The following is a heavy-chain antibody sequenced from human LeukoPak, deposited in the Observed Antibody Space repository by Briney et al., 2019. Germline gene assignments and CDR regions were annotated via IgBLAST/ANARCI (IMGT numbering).Heavy chain of an antibody. D-gene: IGHD3-22*01. J-gene: IGHJ5*01. CDR2: TSSGGDYT. V-gene: IGHV3-23*01. Sequence: GGSLRLSCAASGFTFSIYAMSWVRQAPGKGLEWVSSTSSGGDYTYYAGSVKGRFTISRDNSKNTLYLQMNSLRPEDTATYYCAKDRPNYYESNGHYYRRDGDSWGQGTLVTVSS. CDR1: GFTFSIYA. CDR3: AKDRPNYYESNGHYYRRDGDS.